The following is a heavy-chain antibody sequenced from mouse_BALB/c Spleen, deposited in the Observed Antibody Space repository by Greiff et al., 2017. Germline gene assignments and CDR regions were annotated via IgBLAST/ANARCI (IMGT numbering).Heavy chain of an antibody. CDR1: GYTFTSYY. V-gene: IGHV1S81*02. Sequence: QVQLQQSGAELVKPGASVKLSCRASGYTFTSYYMYWVKQRPGQGLEWIGEINPSNGGTNFNEKFKSKATLTVDKSSSTAYMQLSSLTSEDSAVYYCTRGYYDYDGSFSYWGQGTTLTVSS. CDR3: TRGYYDYDGSFSY. J-gene: IGHJ2*01. CDR2: INPSNGGT. D-gene: IGHD2-4*01.